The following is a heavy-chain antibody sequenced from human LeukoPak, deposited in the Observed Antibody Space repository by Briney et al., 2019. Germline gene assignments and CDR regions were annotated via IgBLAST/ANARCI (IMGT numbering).Heavy chain of an antibody. Sequence: GGPLRLSCAASGFTFSSYAMHWVRQAPGKGLEWVAVISYDGSNKYYADSVKGRFTISRDNSKNTLYLQMNRLRAEDTAVYYCARGDYYDRAYNWFDPWGQGTLVTVSS. J-gene: IGHJ5*02. CDR1: GFTFSSYA. CDR3: ARGDYYDRAYNWFDP. V-gene: IGHV3-30*04. CDR2: ISYDGSNK. D-gene: IGHD3-22*01.